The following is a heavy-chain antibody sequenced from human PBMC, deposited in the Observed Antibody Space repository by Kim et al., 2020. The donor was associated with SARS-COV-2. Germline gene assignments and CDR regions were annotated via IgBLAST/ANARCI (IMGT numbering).Heavy chain of an antibody. CDR3: ARDGWTIAVAGTWAPYYYGMDV. J-gene: IGHJ6*02. Sequence: ASVKVSCKASGYTFTGYYMHWVRQAPGQGLEWMGWINPNSGGTNYAQKFQGWVTMTRDTSISTAYMELSRLRSDDTAVYYCARDGWTIAVAGTWAPYYYGMDVWGQGTTVTVSS. CDR1: GYTFTGYY. D-gene: IGHD6-19*01. CDR2: INPNSGGT. V-gene: IGHV1-2*04.